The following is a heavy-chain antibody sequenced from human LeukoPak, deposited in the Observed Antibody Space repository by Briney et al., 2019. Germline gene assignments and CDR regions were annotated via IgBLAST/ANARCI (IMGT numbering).Heavy chain of an antibody. CDR2: IYYSGSA. V-gene: IGHV4-59*01. D-gene: IGHD4-17*01. CDR3: ARSTYGDFFGY. J-gene: IGHJ4*02. Sequence: SETLSLTCTVSGGSISSYYWSWIRQPPGKGLEWIGYIYYSGSANYNPSLKSRVTISVDTSKNQFSLKLSSVTAADTAVYYCARSTYGDFFGYWGQGSLVTVSS. CDR1: GGSISSYY.